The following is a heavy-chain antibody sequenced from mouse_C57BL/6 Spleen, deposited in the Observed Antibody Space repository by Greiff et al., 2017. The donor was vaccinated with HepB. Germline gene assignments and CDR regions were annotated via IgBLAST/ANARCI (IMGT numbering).Heavy chain of an antibody. V-gene: IGHV1-82*01. CDR1: GYAFSSSW. D-gene: IGHD2-1*01. Sequence: VQLVESGPELVKPGASVKISCKASGYAFSSSWMNWVKQRPGKGLEWIGRIYPGDGDTNYNGKFKGKATLTADKSSSTAYMQLSSLTSEDSAVYFCARYGNYSGYWGQGTTLTVSS. CDR3: ARYGNYSGY. CDR2: IYPGDGDT. J-gene: IGHJ2*01.